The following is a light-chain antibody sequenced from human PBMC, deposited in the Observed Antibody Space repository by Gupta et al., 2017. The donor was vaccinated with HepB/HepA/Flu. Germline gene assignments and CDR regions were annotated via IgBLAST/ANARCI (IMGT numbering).Light chain of an antibody. J-gene: IGKJ3*01. CDR1: QAINKF. V-gene: IGKV1-39*01. CDR3: QERDSTPFT. CDR2: DAS. Sequence: DIQMTQSPSSLSASVGDRVTITCRTSQAINKFVNWYQQKPGKAPNLLISDASTLQSGVPSRFSGSGSGTNFTLTISRLQPGDFATYYCQERDSTPFTFGHGIKVDIK.